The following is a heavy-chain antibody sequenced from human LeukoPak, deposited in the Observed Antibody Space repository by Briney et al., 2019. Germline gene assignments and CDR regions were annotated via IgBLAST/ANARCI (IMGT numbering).Heavy chain of an antibody. CDR3: AKDKGRLRFLEWLLLN. J-gene: IGHJ4*02. CDR1: GFTFDDYA. CDR2: ISWDGGST. V-gene: IGHV3-43D*03. D-gene: IGHD3-3*01. Sequence: GGSLRLSCAASGFTFDDYAMHWVRQAPGKGLEWVSLISWDGGSTYYADSVNGRFTISRDNSKNSLYLQMNSLRAEDTALYYCAKDKGRLRFLEWLLLNWGQGTLVTVSS.